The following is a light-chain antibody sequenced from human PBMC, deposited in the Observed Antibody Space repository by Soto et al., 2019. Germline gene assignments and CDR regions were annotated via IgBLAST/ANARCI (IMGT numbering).Light chain of an antibody. V-gene: IGKV3-15*01. CDR2: GAS. J-gene: IGKJ1*01. CDR1: QSVGNN. CDR3: QQYNSWAWT. Sequence: DILLTQSPATLSLSPGERATLSCRASQSVGNNLAWYQNKPGQPPRLLIYGASTESTNIPTRFSGSGSGTDFTLTISSLQSEDFAVYYCQQYNSWAWTFGQGTTVEIK.